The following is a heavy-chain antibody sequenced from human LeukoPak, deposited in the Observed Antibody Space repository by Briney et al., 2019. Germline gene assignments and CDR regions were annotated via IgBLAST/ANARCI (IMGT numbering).Heavy chain of an antibody. J-gene: IGHJ5*02. D-gene: IGHD1-1*01. CDR2: ISGSGGST. Sequence: PGGSLRLSCAASRFIFSSYVMNWVRQTPGKGLEWVSAISGSGGSTYYADSVKGRFTISRDNSKNTLYLQMNSLRAEDTAVYYCAKDPTTGTTPNWFDPWGQGTLVTVSS. CDR1: RFIFSSYV. V-gene: IGHV3-23*01. CDR3: AKDPTTGTTPNWFDP.